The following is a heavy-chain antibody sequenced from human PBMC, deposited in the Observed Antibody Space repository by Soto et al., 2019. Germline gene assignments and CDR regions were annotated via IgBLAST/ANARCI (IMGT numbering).Heavy chain of an antibody. CDR3: ARGGFGSSYRLYY. CDR2: IIPMFGTA. CDR1: GGTLSNYA. J-gene: IGHJ4*02. D-gene: IGHD6-6*01. Sequence: QVQLVQSWAEVKKPGSSVKVSCKASGGTLSNYAINWVRQDPGQGLEWMGGIIPMFGTANYAQKFQGRVTITADGSTSTAYMELRSLRSADTAVYYCARGGFGSSYRLYYWGQGTLVAVSS. V-gene: IGHV1-69*01.